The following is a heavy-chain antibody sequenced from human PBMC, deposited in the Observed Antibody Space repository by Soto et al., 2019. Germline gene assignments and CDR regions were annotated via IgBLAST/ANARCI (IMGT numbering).Heavy chain of an antibody. CDR3: AREGPGNYYGSGSYYNFDYYYYMDV. Sequence: QVQLVESGGGLVKPGGSLRLSCAASGFTFSDYYMSWIRQAPGKGLEWVSYISSSGSTIYYADSVKGRFTTSRDNAKNSLYLQMNSLRAEDTAVYYCAREGPGNYYGSGSYYNFDYYYYMDVWGKGTTVTVSS. J-gene: IGHJ6*03. CDR1: GFTFSDYY. V-gene: IGHV3-11*01. CDR2: ISSSGSTI. D-gene: IGHD3-10*01.